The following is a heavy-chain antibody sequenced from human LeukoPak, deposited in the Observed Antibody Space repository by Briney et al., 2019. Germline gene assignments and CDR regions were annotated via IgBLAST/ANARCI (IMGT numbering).Heavy chain of an antibody. CDR1: GFTFSSYG. Sequence: GGSLRLSCAASGFTFSSYGMHWVRQAPGKGLEWVAVIWYDGSNKYYADSVKGQFTISRDNSKNTLYLQMNSLRAEDTAVYYCAKDFFYYYDSSGYYPFDYWGQGTLVTVSS. CDR3: AKDFFYYYDSSGYYPFDY. V-gene: IGHV3-33*06. D-gene: IGHD3-22*01. J-gene: IGHJ4*02. CDR2: IWYDGSNK.